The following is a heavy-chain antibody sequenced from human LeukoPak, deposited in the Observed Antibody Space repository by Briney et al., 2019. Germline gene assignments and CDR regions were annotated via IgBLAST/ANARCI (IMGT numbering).Heavy chain of an antibody. CDR3: AKDEHYYGSGSLGAAFDI. V-gene: IGHV3-11*04. D-gene: IGHD3-10*01. CDR1: GFTFSDYY. CDR2: ISSSGSTK. J-gene: IGHJ3*02. Sequence: PGGSLRLSCAASGFTFSDYYMSWIRQAPGKGLEWVSYISSSGSTKYYADSVKGRFTISRDNSKNTLYLQMNSLRAEDTAVYYCAKDEHYYGSGSLGAAFDIWGQGTMVTVSS.